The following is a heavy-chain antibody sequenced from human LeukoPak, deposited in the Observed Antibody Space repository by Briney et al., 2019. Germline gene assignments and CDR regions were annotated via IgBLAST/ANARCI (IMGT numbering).Heavy chain of an antibody. Sequence: HGESLKISCKGSGYSFTSYWIGWVRQMPGKGLEWMGIIYPGDSGSTYSPSFQGQVTISADKSISTAYLQWSSLKASDTAMYYCARHGAPLDYGDRYYFNYWGQGTLVTVSS. D-gene: IGHD4-17*01. CDR2: IYPGDSGS. CDR3: ARHGAPLDYGDRYYFNY. V-gene: IGHV5-51*01. CDR1: GYSFTSYW. J-gene: IGHJ4*02.